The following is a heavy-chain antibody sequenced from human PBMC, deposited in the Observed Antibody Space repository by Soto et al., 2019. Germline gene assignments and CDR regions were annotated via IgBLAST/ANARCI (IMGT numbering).Heavy chain of an antibody. CDR3: AGAGHGDRYGLDV. Sequence: QLQLQESGPRLVKLSETLSLTCTVSGGSISSSNYYWAWIRQPPGKGLEWIGSIFYSRNTYYNPSLKRRVPISVAASTNQFSLKLTSVTAADMALYYCAGAGHGDRYGLDVCGQGTTVTVSS. CDR1: GGSISSSNYY. D-gene: IGHD4-17*01. CDR2: IFYSRNT. J-gene: IGHJ6*02. V-gene: IGHV4-39*01.